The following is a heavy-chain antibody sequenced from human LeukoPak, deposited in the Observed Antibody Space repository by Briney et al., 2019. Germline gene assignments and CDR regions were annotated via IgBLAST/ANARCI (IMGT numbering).Heavy chain of an antibody. V-gene: IGHV3-53*01. D-gene: IGHD4-17*01. J-gene: IGHJ4*02. Sequence: PGGSLRLSCAASGLTVSTNYFSWVRQAPGKGPEWVSVIYADGRTYYADSVKGRFTISRDNSKNTLSLQMNRLRAKDTAVYYCARDPTSMVTMGDYWGQGTLVTVSS. CDR1: GLTVSTNY. CDR2: IYADGRT. CDR3: ARDPTSMVTMGDY.